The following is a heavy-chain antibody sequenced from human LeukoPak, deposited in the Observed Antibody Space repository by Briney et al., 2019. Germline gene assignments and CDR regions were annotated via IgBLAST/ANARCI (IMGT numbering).Heavy chain of an antibody. CDR2: IYYSGST. CDR1: GGSISSYY. Sequence: SETLSLTCTVSGGSISSYYWSWIRQPPGKGLEWIGYIYYSGSTNYNPSLKSRVTISVDTSKNQFSLKLSSVTAADTAVYYCAGDTGLFDPWGQGTLVTVSS. CDR3: AGDTGLFDP. J-gene: IGHJ5*02. V-gene: IGHV4-59*01.